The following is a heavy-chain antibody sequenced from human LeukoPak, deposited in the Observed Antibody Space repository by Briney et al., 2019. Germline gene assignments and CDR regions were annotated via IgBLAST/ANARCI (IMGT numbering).Heavy chain of an antibody. Sequence: GGSLRLSCAVSGFTLNEHAVSWVRQAPGKGLEWVSAIIDVGDTYYADSVKGRFTIYRDYSRNTLYLQMNSLRAEDTAVYYCAKVDSSTTRVPHAFDYWGQGTLVTVSS. D-gene: IGHD6-13*01. J-gene: IGHJ4*02. CDR1: GFTLNEHA. V-gene: IGHV3-23*01. CDR3: AKVDSSTTRVPHAFDY. CDR2: IIDVGDT.